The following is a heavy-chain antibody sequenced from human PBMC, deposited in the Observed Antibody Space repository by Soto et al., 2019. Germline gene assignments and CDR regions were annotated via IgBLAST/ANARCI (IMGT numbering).Heavy chain of an antibody. Sequence: GGSLRLSCAASGFTFSSYGMHWVRQAPGKGLEWVAVISSDGSNKYYADSVKGRFTISRDNSKNTLYLQMNSLRAEDTAVYYCARANPGSSGDELLGYFDYWGQGTLVTVSS. CDR2: ISSDGSNK. CDR1: GFTFSSYG. D-gene: IGHD3-22*01. J-gene: IGHJ4*02. CDR3: ARANPGSSGDELLGYFDY. V-gene: IGHV3-30*03.